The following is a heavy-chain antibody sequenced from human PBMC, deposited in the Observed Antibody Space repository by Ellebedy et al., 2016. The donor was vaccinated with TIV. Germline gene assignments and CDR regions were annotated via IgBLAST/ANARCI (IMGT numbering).Heavy chain of an antibody. CDR2: IWYDGSNK. V-gene: IGHV3-33*08. D-gene: IGHD5-18*01. J-gene: IGHJ4*02. CDR3: ARDFYPFVDTAMVPFDY. Sequence: PGGSLRLSCAASGFTFRSYGMHWVRQAPGKGLEWVAVIWYDGSNKYYADSVKGRFTISRDNAKNSLYLQMNSLRDEDTAVYYCARDFYPFVDTAMVPFDYWGQGTLVTVSS. CDR1: GFTFRSYG.